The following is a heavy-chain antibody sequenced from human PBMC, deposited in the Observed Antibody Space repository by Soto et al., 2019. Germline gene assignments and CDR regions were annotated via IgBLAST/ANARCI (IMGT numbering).Heavy chain of an antibody. V-gene: IGHV4-31*01. J-gene: IGHJ4*02. Sequence: QVQLQESGPGLVKPSQTLSLTCTVSGGSISTGGYYWTWIRQHPGKGLEWIGYIYYSGSTYYNPSLKSLVTISVVTSKNQCSLKLSSVTAADTAVYYCARGLSVILFDNWGQGTLVTVSS. D-gene: IGHD2-21*01. CDR2: IYYSGST. CDR3: ARGLSVILFDN. CDR1: GGSISTGGYY.